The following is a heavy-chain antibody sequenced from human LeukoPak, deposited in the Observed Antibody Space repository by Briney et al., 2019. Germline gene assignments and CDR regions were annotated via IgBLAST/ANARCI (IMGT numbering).Heavy chain of an antibody. CDR1: GFTFSSYA. CDR3: AKAGGFGELLAHYHFDY. J-gene: IGHJ4*02. Sequence: HPGGSLRLSCAASGFTFSSYAMRWVRQAPGKGLEWVSAIGGSGSNTYYADSVKGRFTISRDNSKNTLYLLMNSLRAEDTALYYCAKAGGFGELLAHYHFDYWGQGTLVTVSS. V-gene: IGHV3-23*01. CDR2: IGGSGSNT. D-gene: IGHD3-10*01.